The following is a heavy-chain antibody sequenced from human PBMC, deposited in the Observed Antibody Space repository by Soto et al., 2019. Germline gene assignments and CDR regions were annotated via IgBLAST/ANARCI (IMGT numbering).Heavy chain of an antibody. D-gene: IGHD4-17*01. Sequence: EVQLVESGGGLVQPGGSLRLSCVASGFAFDEFDMHWVRQAPGKGLEWVSGIIWNSGNMDYADSVKGRFTISRDNTKNSVYLQMKSLSADDTAFYYCVKGSGYGDYGGHWGQGTLVTVTS. J-gene: IGHJ4*02. CDR3: VKGSGYGDYGGH. V-gene: IGHV3-9*01. CDR1: GFAFDEFD. CDR2: IIWNSGNM.